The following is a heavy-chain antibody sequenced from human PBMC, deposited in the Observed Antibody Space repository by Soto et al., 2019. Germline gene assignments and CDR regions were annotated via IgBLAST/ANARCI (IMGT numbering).Heavy chain of an antibody. CDR2: IIPVFGTP. V-gene: IGHV1-69*06. CDR3: ARWGAVSTSWYWGDGLDS. Sequence: QVQLEQSGSEVKKSGSSVKVSCKASGYSFSSHAITWVRQAPGQGLEWMGGIIPVFGTPSYAQKFQGRVTMSADKSTNTSYLELRSLRSEDTAVYYWARWGAVSTSWYWGDGLDSWGQGTQVTVAS. CDR1: GYSFSSHA. J-gene: IGHJ4*02. D-gene: IGHD6-13*01.